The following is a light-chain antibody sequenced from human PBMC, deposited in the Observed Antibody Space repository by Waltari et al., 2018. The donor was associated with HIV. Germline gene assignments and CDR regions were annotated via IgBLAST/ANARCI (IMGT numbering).Light chain of an antibody. CDR1: SGPVTNDHY. Sequence: QAVVTQETSLIVSPGGTVTLTCGSSSGPVTNDHYACWFQQKPGQAPRTLIFDTEGRHSWTPARFSGSLFGGKAALTLSGARPEDEAFYYCLLSSGDTLVFGGGTYLTVL. CDR2: DTE. CDR3: LLSSGDTLV. J-gene: IGLJ2*01. V-gene: IGLV7-46*01.